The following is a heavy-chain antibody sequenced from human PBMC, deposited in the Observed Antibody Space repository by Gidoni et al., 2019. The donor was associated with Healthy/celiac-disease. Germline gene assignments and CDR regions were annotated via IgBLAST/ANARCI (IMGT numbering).Heavy chain of an antibody. CDR2: INAGNGNT. D-gene: IGHD4-17*01. CDR3: ARDRRAWRLTTSNNWFDP. Sequence: QVQLVQSGAEVKKPGASVKVSCKASGYTFTSYAMHWVRQAPGQRLEWMGWINAGNGNTKYSQKFQGRVTITRDTSASTAYMELSSLRSEDTAVYYCARDRRAWRLTTSNNWFDPWGQGTLVTVSS. CDR1: GYTFTSYA. J-gene: IGHJ5*02. V-gene: IGHV1-3*01.